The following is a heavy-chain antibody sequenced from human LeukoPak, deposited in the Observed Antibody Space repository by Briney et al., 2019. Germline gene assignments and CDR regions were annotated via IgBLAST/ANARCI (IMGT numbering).Heavy chain of an antibody. D-gene: IGHD3-3*01. CDR2: IYYSGST. Sequence: SETLSLTCTVSGGSISSYYWSWIRRPPGKGLEWIGYIYYSGSTNYNPSLKSRVTISADTSKNQFSLKLSSVTAADTAVYYCATTPITIFGVAYFYMDVWGKGTTVTVSS. CDR1: GGSISSYY. CDR3: ATTPITIFGVAYFYMDV. J-gene: IGHJ6*03. V-gene: IGHV4-59*01.